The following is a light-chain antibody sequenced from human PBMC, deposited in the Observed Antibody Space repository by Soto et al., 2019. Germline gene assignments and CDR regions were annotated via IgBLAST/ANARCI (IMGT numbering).Light chain of an antibody. V-gene: IGKV1-5*01. CDR3: QQYENYWT. CDR2: DAS. J-gene: IGKJ1*01. Sequence: DIQITQSPSTLSATAGDRVTSTCRASQSISSWLAWYQHKPGKAPKLLIYDASNLDSGVPSRFSGSGSGTEFSLTISNLQPDDFATYYCQQYENYWTFGQGTKVDIK. CDR1: QSISSW.